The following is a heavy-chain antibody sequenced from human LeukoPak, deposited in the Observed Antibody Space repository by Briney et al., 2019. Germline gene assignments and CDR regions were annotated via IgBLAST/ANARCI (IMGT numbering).Heavy chain of an antibody. V-gene: IGHV4-34*01. J-gene: IGHJ6*03. Sequence: SETLSLTCAVYGGSFSGYYWSWIRQPPGKGLEWIGGINHSGSTNYNPSLKSRVTISVDTSKNQFSLKLSSVTAADTAVYYCARAFVAGYNYYYYMDVWGKGTTVTVSS. CDR1: GGSFSGYY. CDR3: ARAFVAGYNYYYYMDV. CDR2: INHSGST. D-gene: IGHD6-19*01.